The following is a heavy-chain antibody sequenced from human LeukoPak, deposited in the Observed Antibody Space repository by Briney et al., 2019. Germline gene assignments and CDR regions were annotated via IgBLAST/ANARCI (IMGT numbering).Heavy chain of an antibody. J-gene: IGHJ4*02. CDR1: GFTFSSYW. CDR2: IKEDGSIQ. D-gene: IGHD6-19*01. Sequence: RGSLRLSCVASGFTFSSYWMTWVHQAPGKGLEWLANIKEDGSIQYYLDSVRGRFTISRDNAKTSVYLQLNSLRADDTAVYYCARDVWTGVAVSDYWGQGTLVTVSS. V-gene: IGHV3-7*01. CDR3: ARDVWTGVAVSDY.